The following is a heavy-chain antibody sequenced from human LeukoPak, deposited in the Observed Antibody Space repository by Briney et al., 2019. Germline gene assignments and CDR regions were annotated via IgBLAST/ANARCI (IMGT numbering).Heavy chain of an antibody. CDR1: GYTFTSYY. V-gene: IGHV1-46*01. J-gene: IGHJ6*02. CDR3: ARDGAEYSSSSGMDV. D-gene: IGHD6-6*01. Sequence: ASVKVSCKASGYTFTSYYMLWVRQAPGQGLEWMGIINPSGGSTSYAQKFQGRVTMTRDTSTSTVYMELSSLRSEDTAVYYCARDGAEYSSSSGMDVWGQGTTVTVSS. CDR2: INPSGGST.